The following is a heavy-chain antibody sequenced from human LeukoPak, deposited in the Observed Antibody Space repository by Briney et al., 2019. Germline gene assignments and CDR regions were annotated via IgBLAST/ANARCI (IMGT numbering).Heavy chain of an antibody. CDR3: ASGYGSGSYTAPLVDY. CDR1: GYTFTGYY. CDR2: INPNSGGT. V-gene: IGHV1-2*02. J-gene: IGHJ4*02. D-gene: IGHD3-10*01. Sequence: GASVKVSCKASGYTFTGYYMHWVRQAPGQGLEWMGWINPNSGGTNYAQKFQGRVTMTRDTSISTAYMELSRLRSDDTAVCYCASGYGSGSYTAPLVDYWGQGTLVTVSS.